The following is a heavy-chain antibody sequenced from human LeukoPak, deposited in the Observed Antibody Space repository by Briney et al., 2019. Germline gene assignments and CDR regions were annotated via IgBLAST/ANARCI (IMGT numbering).Heavy chain of an antibody. CDR1: GYSFGTYG. Sequence: ASVKVSCRASGYSFGTYGFCWVRQAPGQGLEWMGWISANNGKTTYAQKFQGRVTLTADTSTSTAYMELTSLRPADTAVYVCAKVAGDRMDYWGQGTLVTVSS. CDR2: ISANNGKT. CDR3: AKVAGDRMDY. J-gene: IGHJ4*02. D-gene: IGHD6-13*01. V-gene: IGHV1-18*01.